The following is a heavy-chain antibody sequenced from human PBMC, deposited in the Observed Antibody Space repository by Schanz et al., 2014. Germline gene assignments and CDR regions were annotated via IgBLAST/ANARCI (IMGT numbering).Heavy chain of an antibody. D-gene: IGHD2-15*01. V-gene: IGHV1-69*02. J-gene: IGHJ6*02. CDR3: ARGGDYIVVLVAVTREYYYHAMDV. Sequence: QVQLVQSGAEVKKPGSSVKVSCKASGDTFSSYTINWVRHAPGQGLEWMGRIIPITGITNYAQKFQGRVTRTPDTSPSTAYMELRSLRSDDTAVYYCARGGDYIVVLVAVTREYYYHAMDVWGQGTTVTVSS. CDR1: GDTFSSYT. CDR2: IIPITGIT.